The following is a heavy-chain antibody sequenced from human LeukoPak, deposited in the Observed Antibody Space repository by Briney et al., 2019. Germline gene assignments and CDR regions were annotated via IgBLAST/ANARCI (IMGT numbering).Heavy chain of an antibody. CDR3: ASSWYDSSGSLDY. Sequence: GGSLRLSCAASGFTFSSYAMHWVRQAPGKGLEWVAVISYDGSNKYYADSVKGRFTISRDNSKNTLYLQMNSLRAEDTAVYYCASSWYDSSGSLDYWGQGTLVTVSS. V-gene: IGHV3-30*04. CDR2: ISYDGSNK. D-gene: IGHD3-22*01. J-gene: IGHJ4*02. CDR1: GFTFSSYA.